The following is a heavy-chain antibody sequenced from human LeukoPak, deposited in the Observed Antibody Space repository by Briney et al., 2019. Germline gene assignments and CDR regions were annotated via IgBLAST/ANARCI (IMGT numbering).Heavy chain of an antibody. Sequence: SETLSLTCAVYGGSFSDYYWNWIRQPPGKGLEWIGEINRGGSTNYNPSLKSRVTISVETSKNQFSLKLSSVTAADTAVYYCARVTGYMIEDYFDYWGQGTLVSVSS. J-gene: IGHJ4*02. D-gene: IGHD3-22*01. CDR3: ARVTGYMIEDYFDY. CDR1: GGSFSDYY. CDR2: INRGGST. V-gene: IGHV4-34*01.